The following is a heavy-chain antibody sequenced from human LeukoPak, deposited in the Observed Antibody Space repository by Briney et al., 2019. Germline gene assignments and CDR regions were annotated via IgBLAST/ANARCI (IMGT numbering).Heavy chain of an antibody. CDR2: IIPIFGTA. CDR1: GYTFTVYY. J-gene: IGHJ4*02. CDR3: ASGGANIPSYFDY. V-gene: IGHV1-69*13. D-gene: IGHD1-26*01. Sequence: SVTVSFTASGYTFTVYYMHWVRQAPGQGLEWMGGIIPIFGTANYAQKFQGRVTITADESTSTAYVELSSLRSEDTAVYYCASGGANIPSYFDYWGQGTLVTVSS.